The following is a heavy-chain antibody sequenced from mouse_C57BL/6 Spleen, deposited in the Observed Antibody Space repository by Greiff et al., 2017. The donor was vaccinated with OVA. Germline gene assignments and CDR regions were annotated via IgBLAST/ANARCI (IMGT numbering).Heavy chain of an antibody. D-gene: IGHD2-13*01. CDR3: ARGDEGDSWFDY. J-gene: IGHJ3*01. V-gene: IGHV1-50*01. Sequence: QVQLQQPGAELVKPGASVKLSCKASGYTFTSYWMQWVKQRPGQGLEWIGVIDPCDSYTNYNQKFKGKATLTVDTSSSTAYMQLSSLTSEDSADYCCARGDEGDSWFDYWGQGTLVTVSA. CDR2: IDPCDSYT. CDR1: GYTFTSYW.